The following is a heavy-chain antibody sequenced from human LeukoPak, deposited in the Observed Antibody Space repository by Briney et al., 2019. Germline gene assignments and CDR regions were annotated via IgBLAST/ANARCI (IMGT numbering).Heavy chain of an antibody. J-gene: IGHJ4*02. Sequence: PSGTLSLTCAVSGGSITTTNWWSWVRPPAGKGLEWIGEGHLNGATNYNASLEGRFSMSIDKSNNYLSLEVTSVTAADTAMYYCTREGGAFSPFGFWGQGTLVTVSS. D-gene: IGHD1-26*01. CDR1: GGSITTTNW. CDR3: TREGGAFSPFGF. CDR2: GHLNGAT. V-gene: IGHV4-4*02.